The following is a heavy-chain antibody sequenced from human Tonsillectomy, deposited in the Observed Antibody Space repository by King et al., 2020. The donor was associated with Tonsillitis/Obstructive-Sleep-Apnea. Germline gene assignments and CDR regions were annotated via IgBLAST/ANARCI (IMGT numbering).Heavy chain of an antibody. D-gene: IGHD3-3*01. J-gene: IGHJ4*02. V-gene: IGHV4-34*01. CDR1: GGSFSYYY. CDR2: INHSGST. CDR3: AREGKEGYYDFWSAYFDY. Sequence: VQLQQWGAGLLKPSETLSLTCAVYGGSFSYYYWSWIRQPPGKGLEWSGGINHSGSTNYNPSLHSRVTISVDTSKNQFSLKLSSVTAADTAVYYCAREGKEGYYDFWSAYFDYWGQGTLVTVSS.